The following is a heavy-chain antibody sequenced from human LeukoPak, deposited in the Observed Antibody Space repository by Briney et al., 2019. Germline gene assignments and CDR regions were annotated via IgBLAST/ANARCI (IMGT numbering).Heavy chain of an antibody. Sequence: SETLSLTCTVSGGSISSYYWSWIRQPPGKGLEWIGYIYYSGSTHSNPSLKRRVTISVDTSKNQFSLKLSSVTAADTAVYYCARDLRLGSSTSPYYYYYMDVWGKGTTVTVSS. J-gene: IGHJ6*03. CDR3: ARDLRLGSSTSPYYYYYMDV. CDR1: GGSISSYY. V-gene: IGHV4-59*01. D-gene: IGHD2-2*01. CDR2: IYYSGST.